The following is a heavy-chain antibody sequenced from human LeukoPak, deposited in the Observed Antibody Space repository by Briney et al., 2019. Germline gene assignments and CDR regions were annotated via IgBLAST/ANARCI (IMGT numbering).Heavy chain of an antibody. D-gene: IGHD6-19*01. CDR2: INTDGTVT. J-gene: IGHJ4*02. V-gene: IGHV3-74*01. Sequence: QPGGSLRLSCAPSGFTYSKYWMLWVRQAPEKGLESVSRINTDGTVTTYTDSVKGRFTVSRDNAENTIFLQRNSVRHEDKAVYYCGTKQWLAPPPDSWGQGTPVTVSS. CDR1: GFTYSKYW. CDR3: GTKQWLAPPPDS.